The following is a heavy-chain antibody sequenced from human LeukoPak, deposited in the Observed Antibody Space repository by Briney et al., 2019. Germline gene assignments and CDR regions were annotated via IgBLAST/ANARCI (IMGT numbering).Heavy chain of an antibody. D-gene: IGHD4-11*01. CDR3: ARATTTFDD. CDR1: GGSISSYY. V-gene: IGHV4-59*01. Sequence: SETLSLTCSVSGGSISSYYWSWIRQPPAKGPEWIGYISDSGSTNYKPSLKSRVTISLDTSKNQFTLRLTSVTTADTAVYFCARATTTFDDWGPGTLVTVSS. J-gene: IGHJ4*02. CDR2: ISDSGST.